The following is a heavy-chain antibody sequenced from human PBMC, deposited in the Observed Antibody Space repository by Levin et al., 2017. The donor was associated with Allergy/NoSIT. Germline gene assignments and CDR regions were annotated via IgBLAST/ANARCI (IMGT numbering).Heavy chain of an antibody. Sequence: GGSLRLSCAASGFTFSSYEMNWVRQAPGKGLEWVSYISSSGSTIYYADSVKGRFTISRDNAKNSLYLQMNSLRAEDTAVYYCARTSRRPFPVQAYYYYGMDVWGQGTTVTVSS. J-gene: IGHJ6*02. CDR3: ARTSRRPFPVQAYYYYGMDV. CDR1: GFTFSSYE. CDR2: ISSSGSTI. D-gene: IGHD6-25*01. V-gene: IGHV3-48*03.